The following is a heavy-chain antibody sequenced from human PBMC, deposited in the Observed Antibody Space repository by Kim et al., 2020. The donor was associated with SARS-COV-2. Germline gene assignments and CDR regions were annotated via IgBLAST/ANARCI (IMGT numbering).Heavy chain of an antibody. CDR3: ARGDCSSTSCYGYYYYGMDV. D-gene: IGHD2-2*01. CDR1: GGSISSGGYY. CDR2: IYYSGST. Sequence: SETLSLTCTVSGGSISSGGYYWSWIRQHPGKGLEWIGYIYYSGSTYYNPSLKSRVTISVDTSKNQFSLKLSSVTAADTAVYYCARGDCSSTSCYGYYYYGMDVWGQGTTVTVSS. V-gene: IGHV4-31*03. J-gene: IGHJ6*02.